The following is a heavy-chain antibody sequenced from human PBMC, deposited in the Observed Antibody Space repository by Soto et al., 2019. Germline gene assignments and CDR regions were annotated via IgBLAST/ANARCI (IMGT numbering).Heavy chain of an antibody. CDR1: GFTFDDYA. J-gene: IGHJ4*02. V-gene: IGHV3-9*01. Sequence: EVQLVESGGGLVQPGRSLSLSCAASGFTFDDYAMHWVRQAPGKGLEWVSGVSWNSDSIGYADSVKGRFTISRDNAKNSLYLQMNCLRAEDTALYYCAKDISPPNIVDTTPSFDYWGQGTLDTVSS. D-gene: IGHD5-12*01. CDR2: VSWNSDSI. CDR3: AKDISPPNIVDTTPSFDY.